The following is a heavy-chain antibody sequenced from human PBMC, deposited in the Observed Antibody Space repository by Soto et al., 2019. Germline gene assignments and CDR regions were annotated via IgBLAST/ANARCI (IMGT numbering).Heavy chain of an antibody. Sequence: QVQLQESGPGLVKPSETLSLTCTVASGSISTYSCSWIRQPPGEGLEWIGYIYYSGSTNYNPSLKSRVTTSVDTSENQFSLRLSSMTAADTAVYYWARGAGLFDYWGQGTLVTVSS. D-gene: IGHD6-19*01. CDR2: IYYSGST. CDR1: SGSISTYS. CDR3: ARGAGLFDY. J-gene: IGHJ4*02. V-gene: IGHV4-59*01.